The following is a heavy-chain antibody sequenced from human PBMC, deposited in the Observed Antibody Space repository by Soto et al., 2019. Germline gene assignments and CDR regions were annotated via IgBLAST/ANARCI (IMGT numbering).Heavy chain of an antibody. D-gene: IGHD6-19*01. CDR1: GFTFSSYG. CDR2: ISYDGSNK. Sequence: QVQLVESGGGVVQPGRSLRLSCAASGFTFSSYGMHWVRQAPGKGLEWVAVISYDGSNKYYADSVKGRFTISRDNSKNTLYLLMNSLRAEDTAVYYCARDLVGYSGGWYVPLDVWGQGTTVTVSS. CDR3: ARDLVGYSGGWYVPLDV. V-gene: IGHV3-30*03. J-gene: IGHJ6*02.